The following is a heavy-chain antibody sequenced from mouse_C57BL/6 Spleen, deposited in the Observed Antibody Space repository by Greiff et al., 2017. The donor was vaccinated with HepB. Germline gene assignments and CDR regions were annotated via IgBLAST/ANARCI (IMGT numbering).Heavy chain of an antibody. J-gene: IGHJ3*01. CDR1: GYAFSSYW. V-gene: IGHV1-80*01. Sequence: VQLQQSGAELVKPGASVKISCKASGYAFSSYWMNWVKQRPGKGLEWIGQIYPGDGDTNYNGKFKGKATLTADKSSSTSYMQLSSLTYEDSAVYFCARVGNDYDVFFAYWGQGTLVTVSA. CDR2: IYPGDGDT. D-gene: IGHD2-4*01. CDR3: ARVGNDYDVFFAY.